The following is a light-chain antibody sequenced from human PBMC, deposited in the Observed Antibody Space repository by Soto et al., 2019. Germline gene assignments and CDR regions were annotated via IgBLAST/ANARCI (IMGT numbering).Light chain of an antibody. CDR3: QQYNSPPYT. CDR2: KAS. J-gene: IGKJ2*01. V-gene: IGKV1-5*03. Sequence: DIQMTQSPSTLSESVGDRVTITCRASQSISSWLAWYQQKPGKAPKLLIYKASSLESGVPSRFSGSGSGTEFTLTISSLQPDDFATYYCQQYNSPPYTFGQGTKLEIK. CDR1: QSISSW.